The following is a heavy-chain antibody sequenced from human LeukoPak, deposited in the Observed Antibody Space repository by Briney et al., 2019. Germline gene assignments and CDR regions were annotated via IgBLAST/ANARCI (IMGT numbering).Heavy chain of an antibody. CDR3: AKDRSIAAANKEFDY. D-gene: IGHD6-13*01. V-gene: IGHV3-7*04. J-gene: IGHJ4*02. CDR1: GFTFSSYS. CDR2: IKQDESEK. Sequence: GGSLRLSCAASGFTFSSYSMTWVRQAPGKGLEWVANIKQDESEKYYVDSVKGRFTISRDNSKNTLYLQMNSLRAEDTAVYYCAKDRSIAAANKEFDYWGQGTLVTVSS.